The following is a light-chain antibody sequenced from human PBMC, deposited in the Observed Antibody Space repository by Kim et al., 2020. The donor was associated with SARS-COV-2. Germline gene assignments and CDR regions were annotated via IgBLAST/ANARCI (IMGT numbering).Light chain of an antibody. CDR3: QKYNSVPRT. CDR1: QGISSY. Sequence: ASVGDRVSITCRASQGISSYLTWYQQKPGKVPKLLIYAASPSQAGVPSRFSGSGSGTDFTLIICSLQPEDVATYYCQKYNSVPRTFGQGTKVDIK. CDR2: AAS. V-gene: IGKV1-27*01. J-gene: IGKJ1*01.